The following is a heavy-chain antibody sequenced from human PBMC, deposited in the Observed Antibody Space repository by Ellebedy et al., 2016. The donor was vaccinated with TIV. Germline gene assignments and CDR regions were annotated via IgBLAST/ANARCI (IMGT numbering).Heavy chain of an antibody. CDR3: ARDRDYYGSGSYYAGILFDY. J-gene: IGHJ4*02. Sequence: AASVKVSCKASGYTFTGYYMHWVRQAPGQGLEWMGWINPNSGGTNYAQKFQGRVTMTRDTSISTAYMELSRLRSDDTAVYYCARDRDYYGSGSYYAGILFDYWGQGTLVTVSS. CDR2: INPNSGGT. D-gene: IGHD3-10*01. CDR1: GYTFTGYY. V-gene: IGHV1-2*02.